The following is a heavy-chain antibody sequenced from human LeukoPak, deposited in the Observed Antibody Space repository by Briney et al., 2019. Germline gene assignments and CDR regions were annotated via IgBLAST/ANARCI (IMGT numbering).Heavy chain of an antibody. D-gene: IGHD6-19*01. CDR3: AALERGSGWYGDAFDI. CDR1: GYSFTSYW. V-gene: IGHV5-51*01. Sequence: GESLKISCKGSGYSFTSYWIGWVRQLPGKGLEWMGIIYPGDSDTRYSPSFQGQVTISADKSISTAYLQWSSLKASDTAMYYCAALERGSGWYGDAFDIWGQGTMVTVSS. CDR2: IYPGDSDT. J-gene: IGHJ3*02.